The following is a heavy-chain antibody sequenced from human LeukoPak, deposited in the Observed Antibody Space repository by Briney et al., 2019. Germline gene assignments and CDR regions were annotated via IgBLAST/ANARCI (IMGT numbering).Heavy chain of an antibody. Sequence: ASVKVSCKASGGTFSSYAISWVRQAPGQGLEWMGGITPIFGTANYAQKFQGRVTITADESTSTAYMELSSLRSEDTAVYYCARGGLGYCSSTSCYENYYYGMDVWGKGTTVTVSS. CDR1: GGTFSSYA. CDR3: ARGGLGYCSSTSCYENYYYGMDV. J-gene: IGHJ6*04. V-gene: IGHV1-69*13. D-gene: IGHD2-2*01. CDR2: ITPIFGTA.